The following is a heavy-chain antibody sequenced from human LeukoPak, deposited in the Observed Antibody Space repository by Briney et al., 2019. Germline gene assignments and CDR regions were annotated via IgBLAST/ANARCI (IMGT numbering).Heavy chain of an antibody. V-gene: IGHV4-59*01. CDR1: GGPISSYY. D-gene: IGHD3/OR15-3a*01. CDR3: AIERGLALYY. J-gene: IGHJ4*02. Sequence: SETLSLTCTVSGGPISSYYWSWIRQPPGKGLEWIGYIYYSGSTNYNPSLKSRVTISVDTSKNQFSLKLSSVTAADTAVYYCAIERGLALYYWGQGTLVTVSS. CDR2: IYYSGST.